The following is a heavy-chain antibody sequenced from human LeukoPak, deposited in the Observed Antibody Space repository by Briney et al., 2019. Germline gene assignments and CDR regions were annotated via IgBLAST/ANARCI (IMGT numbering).Heavy chain of an antibody. CDR1: GGSISSSY. V-gene: IGHV4-59*08. D-gene: IGHD1-26*01. J-gene: IGHJ4*02. CDR2: IYYSGST. Sequence: SETLSLTCTVSGGSISSSYWTWIRQPPGKGLEWIGCIYYSGSTNYNPSLKSRVTISVDTSKNQFSLHLSSVTAADTAVYYCASGRPLGFDYWGQGTLVTVSS. CDR3: ASGRPLGFDY.